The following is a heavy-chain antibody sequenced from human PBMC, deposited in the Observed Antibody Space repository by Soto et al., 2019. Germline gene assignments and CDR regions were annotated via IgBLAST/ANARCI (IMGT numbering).Heavy chain of an antibody. J-gene: IGHJ4*02. V-gene: IGHV1-18*01. CDR3: ARFGTVLRYFDWPKAHFDY. CDR1: GYTFTSYG. D-gene: IGHD3-9*01. CDR2: ISAYNGNT. Sequence: ASVKVSCKASGYTFTSYGISWVRQAPGQGLEWMGWISAYNGNTNYAQKLQGRVTMTTDTSTSTAYMELRSLRSDDTAVYYCARFGTVLRYFDWPKAHFDYWGQGTLVTVSS.